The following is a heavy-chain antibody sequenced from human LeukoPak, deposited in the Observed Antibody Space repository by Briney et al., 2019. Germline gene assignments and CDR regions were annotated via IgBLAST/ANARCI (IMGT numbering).Heavy chain of an antibody. D-gene: IGHD4-11*01. Sequence: ASLKVSCKASGYTFTGYDIYWVRQAPGQGLEWMGWINPNSGGTDYTQKFQGRVTMTRDTSISTAYMELSRLRSDDTAVYYCARDYSRYFDFWGQGTLVTVSS. V-gene: IGHV1-2*02. CDR3: ARDYSRYFDF. CDR1: GYTFTGYD. CDR2: INPNSGGT. J-gene: IGHJ4*02.